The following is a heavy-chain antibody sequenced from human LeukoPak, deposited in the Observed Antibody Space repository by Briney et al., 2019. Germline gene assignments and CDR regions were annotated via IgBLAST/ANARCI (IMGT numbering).Heavy chain of an antibody. V-gene: IGHV1-2*02. CDR3: ARGEYYYGSGSYYNSKWFDP. Sequence: ASVKVSCKASGYTFTGYYMHWVRQAPGQGLEWMGWINPNSGGTNYAQKFQGRVTMTRDTSISTAYMELSRLRSDDTAVYYCARGEYYYGSGSYYNSKWFDPWGQGTLVTVSS. CDR1: GYTFTGYY. D-gene: IGHD3-10*01. CDR2: INPNSGGT. J-gene: IGHJ5*02.